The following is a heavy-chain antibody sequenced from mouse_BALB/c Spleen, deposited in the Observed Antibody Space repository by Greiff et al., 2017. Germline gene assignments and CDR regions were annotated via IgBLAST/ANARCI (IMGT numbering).Heavy chain of an antibody. CDR2: IAPGSGST. Sequence: DLVKPGASVKLSCKASGYTFTSYWINWIKQRPGQGLEWIGRIAPGSGSTYYNEMFKGKATLTVDTSSSTAYIQLSSLSSEDSAVYFCARLNRAMDYWGQGTSVTVSS. CDR1: GYTFTSYW. CDR3: ARLNRAMDY. V-gene: IGHV1S41*01. J-gene: IGHJ4*01.